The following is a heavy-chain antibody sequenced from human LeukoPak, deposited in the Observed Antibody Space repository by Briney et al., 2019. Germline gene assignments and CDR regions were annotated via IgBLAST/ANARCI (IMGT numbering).Heavy chain of an antibody. CDR3: AKDHSGPTLYYYGMDV. CDR2: TGGNGGGT. Sequence: GGSLRLSCRASGFTFSNYAMTWVRQTPGKGLEWVSSTGGNGGGTSLADSVKGRFSISSDNSKNTLYLQMNSLRAEDTATYYCAKDHSGPTLYYYGMDVWGQGTTVTVSS. V-gene: IGHV3-23*01. CDR1: GFTFSNYA. D-gene: IGHD2-15*01. J-gene: IGHJ6*02.